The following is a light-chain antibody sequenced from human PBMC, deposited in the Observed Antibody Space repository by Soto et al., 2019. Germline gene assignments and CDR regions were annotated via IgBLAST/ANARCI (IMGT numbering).Light chain of an antibody. V-gene: IGLV2-14*01. CDR3: SSYSSSTTLVV. Sequence: QSALTQPASVSGSPGQSITISCIGTSSDVGGYNYVSWYQQHPGKAPKLIIQDVSNRPSGVSNRFSGSKSGNTASLTTSGLQAEDGADYYCSSYSSSTTLVVFGGGTKLTV. J-gene: IGLJ2*01. CDR2: DVS. CDR1: SSDVGGYNY.